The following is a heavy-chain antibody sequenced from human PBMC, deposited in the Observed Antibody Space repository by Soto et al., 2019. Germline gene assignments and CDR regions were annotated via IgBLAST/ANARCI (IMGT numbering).Heavy chain of an antibody. Sequence: EVQLVESGGGLVQPGGSLRLSCAASGFTFSSYWMHWVRQAPGKGLVWVSRINSDGSSTSYADSVKGRFTISRDNAKNTLYLQRNSLRAEDTVVYCWARAEVGYFEYWGQGTLVTVSS. D-gene: IGHD1-26*01. V-gene: IGHV3-74*01. CDR1: GFTFSSYW. J-gene: IGHJ4*02. CDR3: ARAEVGYFEY. CDR2: INSDGSST.